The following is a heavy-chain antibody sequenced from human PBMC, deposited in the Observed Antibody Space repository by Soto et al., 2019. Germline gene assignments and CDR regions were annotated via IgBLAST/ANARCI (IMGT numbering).Heavy chain of an antibody. Sequence: QVQLVQSGAEVKKPGSSVKVSCKASGGTFSSYAISWVRQAPGQGLEWMGGIIPIFGTANYAQKFQGRVTITADESTSTAYMELSSLRSEDTAVYYCAITPGQFGIAVAGTFYFDYWGQGTLVTVSS. CDR3: AITPGQFGIAVAGTFYFDY. D-gene: IGHD6-19*01. V-gene: IGHV1-69*01. CDR2: IIPIFGTA. J-gene: IGHJ4*02. CDR1: GGTFSSYA.